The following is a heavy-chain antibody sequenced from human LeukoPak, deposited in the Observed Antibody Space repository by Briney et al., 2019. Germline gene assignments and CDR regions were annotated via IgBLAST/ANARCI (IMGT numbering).Heavy chain of an antibody. CDR3: ARGDYYDSSGYYSQVEPAY. Sequence: PGRSLRLSCAASGFTFSSYAMHWVRQAPGKGLEWVAVISYDGSNKYYADSVKGRFTISRDNSKNTLYLQMNSLRAEDTAAYYCARGDYYDSSGYYSQVEPAYWGQGTLVTVSS. V-gene: IGHV3-30*04. CDR2: ISYDGSNK. CDR1: GFTFSSYA. D-gene: IGHD3-22*01. J-gene: IGHJ4*02.